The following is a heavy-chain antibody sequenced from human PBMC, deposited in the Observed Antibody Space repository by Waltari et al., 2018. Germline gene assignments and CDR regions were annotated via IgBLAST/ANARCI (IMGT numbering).Heavy chain of an antibody. J-gene: IGHJ6*02. Sequence: QVQLQEAGPGLVKPSETLSLTCAVSGYSISSGYYWGWTRQPPGKGLEWVGSMYHSGSTYYSPSRNTGVTISVYTSKNQFSLKLGSVTAADTAVYYCAIGGCSGGSCYRSYYYYYGMDVWGQGTTVTVSS. CDR1: GYSISSGYY. CDR2: MYHSGST. CDR3: AIGGCSGGSCYRSYYYYYGMDV. D-gene: IGHD2-15*01. V-gene: IGHV4-38-2*01.